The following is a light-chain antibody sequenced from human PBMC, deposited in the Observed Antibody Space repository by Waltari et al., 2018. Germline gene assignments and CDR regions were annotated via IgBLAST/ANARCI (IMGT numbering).Light chain of an antibody. Sequence: EIVLTQSPGTLSLSPGERATLSCRASQSVTSNYLAWYQQKPGQAPRLLIYGASSRATDITDRFSGSGSGTDITLTISRLEPEDFAVYYCQQYGNSPFTFGPGTKVDIK. CDR1: QSVTSNY. CDR2: GAS. CDR3: QQYGNSPFT. J-gene: IGKJ3*01. V-gene: IGKV3-20*01.